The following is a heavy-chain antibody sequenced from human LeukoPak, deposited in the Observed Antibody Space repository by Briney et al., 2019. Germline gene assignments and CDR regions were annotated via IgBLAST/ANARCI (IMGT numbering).Heavy chain of an antibody. Sequence: GRSLRLSCAASGFTFSSYAMHWVRQAPGKGLEWVSVIYSGGSTYYADSVKGRFTISRHNSKNTLYLQMNSLRAEDTAVYYCARDPEGWYFDLWGRGTLVTVSS. CDR2: IYSGGST. V-gene: IGHV3-53*04. J-gene: IGHJ2*01. CDR1: GFTFSSYA. CDR3: ARDPEGWYFDL.